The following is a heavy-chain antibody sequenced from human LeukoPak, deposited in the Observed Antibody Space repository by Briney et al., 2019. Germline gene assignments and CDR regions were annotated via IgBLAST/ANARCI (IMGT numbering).Heavy chain of an antibody. Sequence: ASVKVSCKASGYTFTSYDINWVRQATGQGLEWMGWMNPNSGNTGYAQKFQGRVTITRNTSISTAYMELSSLRSEDTAMYYCARDRTHYYESSGYYSRWEYWGQGTLVTVSS. CDR3: ARDRTHYYESSGYYSRWEY. V-gene: IGHV1-8*03. D-gene: IGHD3-22*01. CDR2: MNPNSGNT. CDR1: GYTFTSYD. J-gene: IGHJ4*02.